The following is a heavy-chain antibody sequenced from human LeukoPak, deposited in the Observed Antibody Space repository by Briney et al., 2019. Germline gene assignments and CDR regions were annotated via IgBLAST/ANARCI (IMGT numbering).Heavy chain of an antibody. V-gene: IGHV3-9*01. CDR2: ITCNSGTI. CDR3: AKDVTGTAASDI. J-gene: IGHJ3*02. D-gene: IGHD1-7*01. Sequence: GGSLRLSCAASGFTFDDYAMRWVRQGPGKSLEWVSGITCNSGTIYYTDSLKGRFTISRDNAKNSLYLQMNSLRAADTAVYYIAKDVTGTAASDICGQRTMVTVSS. CDR1: GFTFDDYA.